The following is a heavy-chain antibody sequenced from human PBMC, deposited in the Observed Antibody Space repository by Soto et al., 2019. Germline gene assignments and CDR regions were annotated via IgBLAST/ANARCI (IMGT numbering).Heavy chain of an antibody. V-gene: IGHV1-18*01. CDR2: ISVYHGHT. Sequence: ASVKVSCKASGHTFTSYAISWVRQAPGQGLEWMGWISVYHGHTNYAQKLRDRVTLTTDTSTSTAYMELRSLRSDDTAVYYCARDRSYYSDYWGQGTLVTVSS. CDR3: ARDRSYYSDY. CDR1: GHTFTSYA. J-gene: IGHJ4*02. D-gene: IGHD3-10*01.